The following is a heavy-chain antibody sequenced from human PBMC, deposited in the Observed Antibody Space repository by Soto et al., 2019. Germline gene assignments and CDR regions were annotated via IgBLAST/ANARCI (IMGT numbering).Heavy chain of an antibody. J-gene: IGHJ4*02. CDR2: ISSSGSTI. Sequence: EVQLVESGGGLVQPGGFLRLSCAASGFTFSSYEMNWVRQAPGKGLEWVSYISSSGSTIYYADSVKGRFTISRDNAKNSLYLQMNSLRAEDTAVYYCARDHDSSGWGYWGQGTLVTVSS. V-gene: IGHV3-48*03. CDR3: ARDHDSSGWGY. D-gene: IGHD6-19*01. CDR1: GFTFSSYE.